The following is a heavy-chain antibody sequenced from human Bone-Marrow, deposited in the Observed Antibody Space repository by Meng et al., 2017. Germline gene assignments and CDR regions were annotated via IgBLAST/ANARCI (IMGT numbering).Heavy chain of an antibody. V-gene: IGHV3-74*01. J-gene: IGHJ4*02. Sequence: ELVEYGGGVVLPGGSLGLSCAASGFSISTYWMHWVRQAPGKGLVWVSRSSSDGSSTSYADSVTGRFTISRDNAKNTLYLQMNSLRTEDTALYYCAKYSYGLGDYFDYWGQGALVTVSS. CDR1: GFSISTYW. D-gene: IGHD3-10*01. CDR3: AKYSYGLGDYFDY. CDR2: SSSDGSST.